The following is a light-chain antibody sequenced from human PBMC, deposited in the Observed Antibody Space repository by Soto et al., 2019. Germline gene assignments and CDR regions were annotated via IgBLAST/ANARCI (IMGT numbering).Light chain of an antibody. CDR2: DAT. V-gene: IGKV3-11*01. CDR1: QRVSSY. CDR3: QQRSNWLIT. J-gene: IGKJ5*01. Sequence: EIVLTQSPATLSLSPGERATLSCRASQRVSSYLAWYQQKPGQAPRLLIYDATNRATGIPARFSGSGSGTEFTLTISSLEPEDFAVYYCQQRSNWLITFGQGTRLEIK.